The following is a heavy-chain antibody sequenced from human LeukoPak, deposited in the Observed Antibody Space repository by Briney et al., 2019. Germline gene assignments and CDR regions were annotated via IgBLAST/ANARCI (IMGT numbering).Heavy chain of an antibody. D-gene: IGHD3-10*01. J-gene: IGHJ5*02. V-gene: IGHV1-18*01. CDR3: ARGSGYYPDNFDP. CDR2: IGAYNGNT. CDR1: GYTFTGYG. Sequence: ASVKVSCKASGYTFTGYGISWVRQAPGQGLEWMGWIGAYNGNTNYARNLQGRVTMTTDTSTSTAYMELRSLRSDDTAVYYCARGSGYYPDNFDPWGQGTLVTVSS.